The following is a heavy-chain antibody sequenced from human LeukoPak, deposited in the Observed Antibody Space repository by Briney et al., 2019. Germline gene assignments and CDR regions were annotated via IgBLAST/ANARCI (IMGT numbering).Heavy chain of an antibody. V-gene: IGHV4-39*07. Sequence: SETLSLTCSVSRGSISRSGHYWGWIRQSPEKGLDWIGSIYSNGNTYYNPSVKSRVTISVDTSKNQFSLKLTSVNAAETAVYYCARSATVTTGYFDYWGQGALVTVSS. CDR2: IYSNGNT. J-gene: IGHJ4*02. CDR3: ARSATVTTGYFDY. D-gene: IGHD4-17*01. CDR1: RGSISRSGHY.